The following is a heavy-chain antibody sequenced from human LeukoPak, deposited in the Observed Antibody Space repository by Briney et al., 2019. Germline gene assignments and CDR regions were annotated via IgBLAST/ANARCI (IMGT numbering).Heavy chain of an antibody. CDR3: ARVPTVTTPYYFDY. CDR2: INHSGGT. V-gene: IGHV4-34*01. Sequence: TSETLSLTCAVYGGSFSGYYWSWIRQPPGKGLEWIGEINHSGGTNYNPSLKSRVTISVDTSKNQFSLKLSSVTAADTAVYYCARVPTVTTPYYFDYWGQGTLVTVSS. D-gene: IGHD4-11*01. J-gene: IGHJ4*02. CDR1: GGSFSGYY.